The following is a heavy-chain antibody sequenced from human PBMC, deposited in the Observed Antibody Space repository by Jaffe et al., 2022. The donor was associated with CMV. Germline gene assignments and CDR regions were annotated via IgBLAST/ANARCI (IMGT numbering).Heavy chain of an antibody. CDR1: GFTFSNYE. CDR2: ISSSGSTI. V-gene: IGHV3-48*03. D-gene: IGHD1-26*01. CDR3: ATARYSTVVFNY. J-gene: IGHJ4*02. Sequence: EVQLVESGGGLVQPGGSLRLSCAASGFTFSNYEMNWVRQAPGKGLEWVSYISSSGSTIYYTDSVKGRFTISRDNAKNSVYLQMNSLRAEDTAIYYCATARYSTVVFNYWGQGTLITVSS.